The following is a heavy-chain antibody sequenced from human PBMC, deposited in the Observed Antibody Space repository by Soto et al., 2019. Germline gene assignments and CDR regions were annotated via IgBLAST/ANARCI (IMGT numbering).Heavy chain of an antibody. V-gene: IGHV5-51*01. J-gene: IGHJ5*02. CDR2: IYPGDSDT. Sequence: YSFTSYWIGWVRQMPGKGLEWMGIIYPGDSDTRYSPSFQGQVTISADKSISTAYLQWSSLKASDTAMYYRARQGYCGGDCYSWFDPWGQGTLVTVSS. D-gene: IGHD2-21*02. CDR3: ARQGYCGGDCYSWFDP. CDR1: YSFTSYW.